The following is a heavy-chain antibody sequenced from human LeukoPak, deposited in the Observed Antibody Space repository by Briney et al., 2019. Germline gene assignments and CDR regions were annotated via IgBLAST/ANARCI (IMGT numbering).Heavy chain of an antibody. Sequence: SETLCLTCSVSGYSISSGYYWGWIRQPPGKGLEWIGSIYHSGDTSYNPSLKSRVTTSVDTSKNQFSLILSSVTAADTAVYFCARSFSSSSPFEYWGQGSLVTVSS. V-gene: IGHV4-38-2*02. CDR2: IYHSGDT. CDR1: GYSISSGYY. J-gene: IGHJ4*02. D-gene: IGHD6-13*01. CDR3: ARSFSSSSPFEY.